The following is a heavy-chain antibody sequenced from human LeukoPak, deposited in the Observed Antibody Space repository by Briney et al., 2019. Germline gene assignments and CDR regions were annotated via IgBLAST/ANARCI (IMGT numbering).Heavy chain of an antibody. Sequence: PSETLSLTCTVSGGSISSYYWSWIRQPPGKGLEWIGYIYYSGSTNYNPSLKSRVTISVDTSKNQFSLKLSSVTAADTAVYYCARQTLIAVAGFDAFDIWGQGTMVTVSS. J-gene: IGHJ3*02. CDR3: ARQTLIAVAGFDAFDI. CDR1: GGSISSYY. D-gene: IGHD6-19*01. CDR2: IYYSGST. V-gene: IGHV4-59*08.